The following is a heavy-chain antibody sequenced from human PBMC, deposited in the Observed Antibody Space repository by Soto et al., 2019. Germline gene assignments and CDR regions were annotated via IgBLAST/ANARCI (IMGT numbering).Heavy chain of an antibody. J-gene: IGHJ6*03. V-gene: IGHV4-34*01. CDR3: ARSLGVVIKGYYYYMDV. D-gene: IGHD3-3*01. Sequence: SETLSLTCAVYGGSFSGYYWSWIRQPPGKGLEWIGEINHSGSTNYNPSLKSRVTISVDTSKNQFSLKLSSVTAADTAVYYCARSLGVVIKGYYYYMDVWGKGTTVTVSS. CDR1: GGSFSGYY. CDR2: INHSGST.